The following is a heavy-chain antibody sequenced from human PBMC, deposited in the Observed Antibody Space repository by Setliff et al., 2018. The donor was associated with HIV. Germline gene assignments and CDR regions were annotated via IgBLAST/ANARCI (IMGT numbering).Heavy chain of an antibody. CDR2: IIPMYGVT. J-gene: IGHJ3*02. CDR1: GGTFSSYV. Sequence: ASVKVSCKASGGTFSSYVISWVRQAPGQGPEWMGGIIPMYGVTNYAQKFQGRVTITTDESTTTAYMELRSLRSDDTAVYYCARDLTELYDSSGYYYRDVAFDIWGQGTMVTVSS. V-gene: IGHV1-69*05. D-gene: IGHD3-22*01. CDR3: ARDLTELYDSSGYYYRDVAFDI.